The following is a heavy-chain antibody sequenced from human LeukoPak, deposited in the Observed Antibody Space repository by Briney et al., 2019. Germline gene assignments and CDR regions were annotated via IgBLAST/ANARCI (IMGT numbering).Heavy chain of an antibody. CDR3: ARAGLYCSSTSCYGGLNY. V-gene: IGHV1-2*02. D-gene: IGHD2-2*01. CDR2: INPNSGGT. J-gene: IGHJ4*02. Sequence: ASVKVSCKASGYTFTGYYMHWVRRAPGQGLEWMGWINPNSGGTNYAQKFQGRVTMTRDTSISTAYMELSRLRSDDTAVYYCARAGLYCSSTSCYGGLNYWGQGTLVTVSS. CDR1: GYTFTGYY.